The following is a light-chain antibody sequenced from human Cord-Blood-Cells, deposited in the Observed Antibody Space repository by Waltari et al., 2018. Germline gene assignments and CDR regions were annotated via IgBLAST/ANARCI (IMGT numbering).Light chain of an antibody. Sequence: DIQMTQSPSSLSASVGDRVTITCRASQSISSYLNWYQQKPGKAPKLLIYAASSLQSGVPSRFSGSGSWTDFTLTISSLQPEDFATYYCQQSYSTPITFGRGTRLEIK. CDR2: AAS. CDR3: QQSYSTPIT. J-gene: IGKJ5*01. CDR1: QSISSY. V-gene: IGKV1-39*01.